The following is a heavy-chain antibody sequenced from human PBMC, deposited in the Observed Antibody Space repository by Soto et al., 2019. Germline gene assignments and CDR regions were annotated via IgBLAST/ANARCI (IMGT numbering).Heavy chain of an antibody. Sequence: ASVKVSCKASGYTFTSYAMHWVRQAPGQRLEWMGWINAGNGNTKYSQKFQGRVTITRDPSASTAYMELSSLRSEDTAVYYCARDQDYYDISGYYVNSGFDYWGQGTLVTVSS. CDR1: GYTFTSYA. J-gene: IGHJ4*02. V-gene: IGHV1-3*01. CDR3: ARDQDYYDISGYYVNSGFDY. CDR2: INAGNGNT. D-gene: IGHD3-22*01.